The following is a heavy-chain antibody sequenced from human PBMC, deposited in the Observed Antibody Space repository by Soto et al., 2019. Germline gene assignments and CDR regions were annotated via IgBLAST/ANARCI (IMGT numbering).Heavy chain of an antibody. CDR3: ARDRGRVYDILTGYPYYMDV. J-gene: IGHJ6*03. V-gene: IGHV3-48*01. D-gene: IGHD3-9*01. CDR1: GFTFSSYS. CDR2: ISSSSSTI. Sequence: GGSLRLSCAASGFTFSSYSMNWVRQAPGKGLEWVSYISSSSSTIYYADSVKGRFTISRDNAKNSLYLQMNSLRAEDTAVYYCARDRGRVYDILTGYPYYMDVWGKGTTVTVSS.